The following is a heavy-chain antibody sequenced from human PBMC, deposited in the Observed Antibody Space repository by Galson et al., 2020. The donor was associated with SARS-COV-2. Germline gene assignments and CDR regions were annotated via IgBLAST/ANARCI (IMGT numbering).Heavy chain of an antibody. Sequence: ASVKVSCKVSGYTLTELSMHWVRQAPGKGLEWMGGFDPEDGETIYAQKFQGRVTMTEDTSTDTAYMELSSLRSEDTAVYYCATTYAYSGSYCEYDYWGQRPLVTVSS. V-gene: IGHV1-24*01. J-gene: IGHJ4*02. CDR3: ATTYAYSGSYCEYDY. D-gene: IGHD1-26*01. CDR1: GYTLTELS. CDR2: FDPEDGET.